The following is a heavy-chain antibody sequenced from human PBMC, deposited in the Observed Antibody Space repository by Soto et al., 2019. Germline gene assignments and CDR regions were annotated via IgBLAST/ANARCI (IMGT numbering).Heavy chain of an antibody. Sequence: SVKVSCKASGGTFSSYAISWVRQAPGQGLEWMGGIIPIFGTANYAQKFQGRVTITADESTSTAYMELSSLRSEDTAVYYCARGTLYYYDSTGWYFDLWGRGTLGTVSS. J-gene: IGHJ2*01. V-gene: IGHV1-69*13. CDR3: ARGTLYYYDSTGWYFDL. CDR2: IIPIFGTA. D-gene: IGHD3-22*01. CDR1: GGTFSSYA.